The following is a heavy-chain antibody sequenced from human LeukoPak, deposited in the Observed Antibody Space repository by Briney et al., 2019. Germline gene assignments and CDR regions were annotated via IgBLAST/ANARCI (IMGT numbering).Heavy chain of an antibody. CDR2: INPSGGST. V-gene: IGHV1-46*01. J-gene: IGHJ4*02. CDR1: GYTFTSYY. D-gene: IGHD3-22*01. CDR3: ARAPAYYYDSSGTLYYFDY. Sequence: ASVKVSCKASGYTFTSYYMHWVRQAPGQGLEWMGIINPSGGSTSYAQKFQGRVTMTRDMSTSTVYMELSSLRSEDTAVYYCARAPAYYYDSSGTLYYFDYWGQGTLVTVSS.